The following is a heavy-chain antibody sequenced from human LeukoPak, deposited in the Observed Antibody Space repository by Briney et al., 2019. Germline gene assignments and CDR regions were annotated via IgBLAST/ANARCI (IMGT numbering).Heavy chain of an antibody. J-gene: IGHJ3*02. CDR1: GGSISSSSYY. CDR3: ARDRYAGADAFDI. CDR2: IYYSGST. D-gene: IGHD2-2*01. V-gene: IGHV4-39*02. Sequence: SETLSLTCTVSGGSISSSSYYWGWIRQPPGKGLEWIGYIYYSGSTYYNPSLKSRVTMSVDTSKNQFSLKLTSVTAADTAVYYCARDRYAGADAFDIWGQGTMVTVSS.